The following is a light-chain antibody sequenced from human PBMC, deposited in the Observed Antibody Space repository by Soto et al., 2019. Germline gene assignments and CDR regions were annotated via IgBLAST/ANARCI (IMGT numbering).Light chain of an antibody. CDR2: GAS. CDR3: QQYISSPLT. Sequence: EIVLTQSPGTLSLSPGERATLSCRASQSVSSSYLAWYQQKPGQAPRLLIYGASRRATAIPDRFSGSGSGTDFTLTISRLEPEDFVLSYCQQYISSPLTLGGGTKVEIK. CDR1: QSVSSSY. J-gene: IGKJ4*01. V-gene: IGKV3-20*01.